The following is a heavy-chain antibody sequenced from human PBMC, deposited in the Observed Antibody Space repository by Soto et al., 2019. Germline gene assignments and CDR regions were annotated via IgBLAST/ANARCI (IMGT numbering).Heavy chain of an antibody. Sequence: XSAKVSFKTSCYSFTSNAITWVRQAPGQGLEWMGWISTYSGDPNYAQKFQGRVTMTTDTSTNTAYMELRNLRSDDTAVYYCARVWGSYQAPSGGAGFDPWGQGTLVTVSS. D-gene: IGHD3-16*02. J-gene: IGHJ5*02. V-gene: IGHV1-18*04. CDR2: ISTYSGDP. CDR3: ARVWGSYQAPSGGAGFDP. CDR1: CYSFTSNA.